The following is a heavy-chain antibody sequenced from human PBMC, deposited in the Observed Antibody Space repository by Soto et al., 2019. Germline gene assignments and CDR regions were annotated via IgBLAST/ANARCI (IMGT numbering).Heavy chain of an antibody. CDR1: GYTFTSYG. Sequence: QVQLVQSGAEVKKPGASVKVSCKASGYTFTSYGISWVRQAPGQAPEWMGSISAYNGNTDYAQKLQGRVTMTTDTSSSTANRELRGLISDDTGVYYCGRTVRGDIDYWGQGTLVTVSS. D-gene: IGHD3-10*01. CDR2: ISAYNGNT. J-gene: IGHJ4*02. CDR3: GRTVRGDIDY. V-gene: IGHV1-18*04.